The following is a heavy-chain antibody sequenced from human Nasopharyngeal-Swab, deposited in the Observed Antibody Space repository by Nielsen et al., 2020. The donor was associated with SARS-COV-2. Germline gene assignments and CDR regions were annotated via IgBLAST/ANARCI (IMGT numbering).Heavy chain of an antibody. Sequence: GGSLGLSCAASGFTFSSYWMSWARQAPGKGLEWVANIKQDGSEKYYVDSVKGRFTISRDNAKNSLYLQMNSLRAEDTAVYYCARGGYCSSTSCHFGIQNRVDYWGQGTLVTVSS. CDR1: GFTFSSYW. D-gene: IGHD2-2*01. CDR3: ARGGYCSSTSCHFGIQNRVDY. V-gene: IGHV3-7*05. CDR2: IKQDGSEK. J-gene: IGHJ4*02.